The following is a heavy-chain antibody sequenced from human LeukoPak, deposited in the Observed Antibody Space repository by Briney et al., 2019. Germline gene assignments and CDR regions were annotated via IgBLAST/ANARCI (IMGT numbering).Heavy chain of an antibody. CDR1: GFTFSSYW. CDR2: INSDGSST. Sequence: GGSLRLSCAASGFTFSSYWMHWVRQAPGKGLVWVSRINSDGSSTSYAYSVKGRFTISRDNAKNTLYLQMNSLRAEDTAVYYCARDQRIGGRYCSSTSCYPPDYWGQGTLVTVSS. V-gene: IGHV3-74*01. D-gene: IGHD2-2*01. CDR3: ARDQRIGGRYCSSTSCYPPDY. J-gene: IGHJ4*02.